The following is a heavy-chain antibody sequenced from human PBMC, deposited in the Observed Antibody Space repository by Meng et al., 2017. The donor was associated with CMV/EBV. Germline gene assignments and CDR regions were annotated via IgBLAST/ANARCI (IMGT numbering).Heavy chain of an antibody. D-gene: IGHD6-6*01. CDR1: GFTFSSYA. Sequence: GESLKISCAASGFTFSSYAMSWVRQAPGKGLEWVSVIYSGGSTYYADSVKGRFTISRDNSKNTLYLQMNSLRAEDTAVYYCARDLSIAARPLWGQGTLVTVSS. CDR3: ARDLSIAARPL. V-gene: IGHV3-66*02. J-gene: IGHJ4*02. CDR2: IYSGGST.